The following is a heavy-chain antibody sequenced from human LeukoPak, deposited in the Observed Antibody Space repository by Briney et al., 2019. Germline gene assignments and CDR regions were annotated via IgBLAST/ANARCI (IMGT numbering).Heavy chain of an antibody. CDR1: GGSISSSNW. CDR2: IWFDENNR. J-gene: IGHJ4*02. CDR3: ARAMSGGWVSDY. V-gene: IGHV3-33*08. D-gene: IGHD6-19*01. Sequence: PSGTLSLTCAVSGGSISSSNWWSWVRQAPGKGLEWVAVIWFDENNRYYADSVKGRFTISRDNSKNTLYLQMNSLRAEDTAVYYCARAMSGGWVSDYWGQGILVTVSS.